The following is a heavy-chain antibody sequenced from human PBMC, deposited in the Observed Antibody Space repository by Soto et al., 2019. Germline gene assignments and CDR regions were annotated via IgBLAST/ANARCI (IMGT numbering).Heavy chain of an antibody. D-gene: IGHD3-10*01. CDR1: GFTFSRYA. CDR3: AKGRDTRGLIIPRANDY. V-gene: IGHV3-23*01. J-gene: IGHJ4*02. CDR2: ISSSGTNK. Sequence: EVQLLESGGDWVQPGGSLRLACAASGFTFSRYAMTWVRQAPGKGLEWVSSISSSGTNKYYAASVKGRFTISRDNSKNTVFLQMNSLRGEDTAVYYCAKGRDTRGLIIPRANDYWGQGNLVAVSS.